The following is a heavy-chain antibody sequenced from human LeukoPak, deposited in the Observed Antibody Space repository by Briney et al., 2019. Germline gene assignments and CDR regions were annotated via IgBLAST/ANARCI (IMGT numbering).Heavy chain of an antibody. D-gene: IGHD1-26*01. Sequence: PGGSLRLSCAASRFTFSSYTMSWVRQAPGKGLEWVSAISGSGDTTYYADSVKGRFTISRDNSKNTLYLQMNSLRAEDTALYYCARVGSGSYYFDYWGQGTLVTVSS. CDR3: ARVGSGSYYFDY. V-gene: IGHV3-23*01. CDR2: ISGSGDTT. J-gene: IGHJ4*02. CDR1: RFTFSSYT.